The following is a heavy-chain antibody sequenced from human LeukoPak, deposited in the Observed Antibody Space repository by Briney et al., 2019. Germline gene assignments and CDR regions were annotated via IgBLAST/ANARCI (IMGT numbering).Heavy chain of an antibody. D-gene: IGHD5-18*01. CDR3: ARGYNYGAHYWFDY. Sequence: SETLSLTCTVSDGSINIYYWSWIRQAPGKGLEWIGYIYNSGSTNYNPSLRRRVTISMDTSKIQFSLRLTSVTAADTAMYYCARGYNYGAHYWFDYWGQVTLVTVSS. CDR2: IYNSGST. CDR1: DGSINIYY. V-gene: IGHV4-59*01. J-gene: IGHJ4*02.